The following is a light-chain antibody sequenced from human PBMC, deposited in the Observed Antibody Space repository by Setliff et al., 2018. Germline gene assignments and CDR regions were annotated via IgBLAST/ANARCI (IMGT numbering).Light chain of an antibody. CDR1: RSDVGGYNY. J-gene: IGLJ1*01. V-gene: IGLV2-14*01. CDR2: EVS. CDR3: TSYTISSTEV. Sequence: QSGLTQPASVSGSPGQSITISCTGTRSDVGGYNYVSWYQQHPGKVPKLMIYEVSNRPSGVSNRFSGSKSGNTASLTISRLQTEDEADYYCTSYTISSTEVFGTGTKVTVL.